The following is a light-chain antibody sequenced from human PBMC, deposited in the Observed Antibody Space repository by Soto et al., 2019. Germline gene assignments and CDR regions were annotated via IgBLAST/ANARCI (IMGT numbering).Light chain of an antibody. J-gene: IGKJ4*01. CDR2: VAS. CDR3: QQSFTTPLT. Sequence: DIQMTQSPSSLSASVGDRVTITCPASQSVGRFLNWYQQKPGKAPTVLINVASTLRSGVPSRFSGSGSGTDFNLTINSLQPEDFATYFCQQSFTTPLTFGGGTKVEIK. CDR1: QSVGRF. V-gene: IGKV1-39*01.